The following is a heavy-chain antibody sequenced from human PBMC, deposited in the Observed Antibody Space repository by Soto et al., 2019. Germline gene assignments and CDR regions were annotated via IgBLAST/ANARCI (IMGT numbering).Heavy chain of an antibody. Sequence: GGSLRLSCAASGFTFSTYALSWVRQAPGKGLEWVSAISANGQGIYYADSVRGRFTISRDNSKNTIFLHMDSLRAEDTAVYYCAKDRNYPRDQFHYWGQGTLVTVTS. V-gene: IGHV3-23*01. CDR1: GFTFSTYA. CDR3: AKDRNYPRDQFHY. CDR2: ISANGQGI. J-gene: IGHJ4*02. D-gene: IGHD1-7*01.